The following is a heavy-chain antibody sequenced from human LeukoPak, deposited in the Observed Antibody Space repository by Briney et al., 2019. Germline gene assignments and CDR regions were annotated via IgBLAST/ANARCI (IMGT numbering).Heavy chain of an antibody. D-gene: IGHD4-17*01. J-gene: IGHJ4*02. CDR1: GFTFSNAW. Sequence: GGSLRLSCAASGFTFSNAWMRWVRPAPGKGREWVGRIKSKTAGGTPDYAAPVKGRSTISRDDSKNTLYLQMNSLKTEDTAVYYCTTGLGRGPTGDYGGQGTLVTVSS. CDR3: TTGLGRGPTGDY. V-gene: IGHV3-15*01. CDR2: IKSKTAGGTP.